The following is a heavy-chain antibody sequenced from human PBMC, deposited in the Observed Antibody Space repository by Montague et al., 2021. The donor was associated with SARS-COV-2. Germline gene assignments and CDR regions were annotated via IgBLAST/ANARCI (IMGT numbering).Heavy chain of an antibody. V-gene: IGHV4-39*07. CDR1: GGSIRSSSHF. Sequence: SETLSLTCTVSGGSIRSSSHFWGWFRQPPGQRLEWIGTISYSGSTYYSPSLKSRVIMSADTSKNQFSLKLRSVTAADTAVYYCGLGRGFVVGIDYYSCYGLDVWGQGTTVTVSS. CDR2: ISYSGST. J-gene: IGHJ6*02. CDR3: GLGRGFVVGIDYYSCYGLDV. D-gene: IGHD2-21*01.